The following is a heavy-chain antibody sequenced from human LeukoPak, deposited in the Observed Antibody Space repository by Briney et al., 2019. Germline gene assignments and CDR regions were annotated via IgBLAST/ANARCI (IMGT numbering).Heavy chain of an antibody. CDR3: ARASCGGDCYFDMDV. J-gene: IGHJ6*03. CDR2: ISAYNGNT. V-gene: IGHV1-18*01. CDR1: GYTFTSYG. Sequence: ASVKVSCKASGYTFTSYGISWVRQAPGQGLEWMGWISAYNGNTNYAQKFQGRVTITADESTSTAYMELSSLRSEDTAVYYCARASCGGDCYFDMDVWGKGTTVTVSS. D-gene: IGHD2-21*01.